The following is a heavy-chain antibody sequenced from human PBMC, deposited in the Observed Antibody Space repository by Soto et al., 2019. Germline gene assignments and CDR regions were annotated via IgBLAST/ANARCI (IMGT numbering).Heavy chain of an antibody. Sequence: SETLSLTCAVYGGSFSGYYWSWIRQPPGKGLEWFGEINHSGSTNYNPSLKSRVTISVDTSKNQFSLKLSSVTAADTAVYYRARGLEVVVVAATPEFDYWGQGTLVTVSS. CDR1: GGSFSGYY. CDR2: INHSGST. V-gene: IGHV4-34*01. CDR3: ARGLEVVVVAATPEFDY. J-gene: IGHJ4*02. D-gene: IGHD2-15*01.